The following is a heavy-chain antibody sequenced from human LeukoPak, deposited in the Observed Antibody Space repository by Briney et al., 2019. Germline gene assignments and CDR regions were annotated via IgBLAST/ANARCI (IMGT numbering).Heavy chain of an antibody. CDR3: ARVSMRYCSSTSCFGRNYYYYGMDV. CDR1: GGSISNYY. Sequence: SETLSLTCTVSGGSISNYYWSWIRQPPGKGLEWIGYIYYSGSTNYNPSLKSRVTISVDTSKNQFSLKLSSVTAADTAVYYCARVSMRYCSSTSCFGRNYYYYGMDVWGQGTTVTVSS. V-gene: IGHV4-59*01. J-gene: IGHJ6*02. CDR2: IYYSGST. D-gene: IGHD2-2*01.